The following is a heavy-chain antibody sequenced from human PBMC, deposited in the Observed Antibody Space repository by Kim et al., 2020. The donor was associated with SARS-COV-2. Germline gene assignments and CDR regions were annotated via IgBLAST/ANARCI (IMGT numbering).Heavy chain of an antibody. Sequence: SVKVSCKASGGTFSSYAISWVRQAPGQGLEWMGGIIPIFGTANYAQKFQGRVTITADESTSTAYMELSSLRSEDTAVYYCARGSLAYYDILTGYDYFDYWGRGTLV. CDR2: IIPIFGTA. CDR3: ARGSLAYYDILTGYDYFDY. V-gene: IGHV1-69*13. CDR1: GGTFSSYA. J-gene: IGHJ4*02. D-gene: IGHD3-9*01.